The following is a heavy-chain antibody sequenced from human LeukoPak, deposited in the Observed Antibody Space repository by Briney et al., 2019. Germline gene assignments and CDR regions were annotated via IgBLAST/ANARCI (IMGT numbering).Heavy chain of an antibody. V-gene: IGHV4-59*08. D-gene: IGHD3-22*01. CDR2: VYYRGTT. Sequence: PSETLSLTCTVSGSSISSYYWSWVRQPPGKGLEWIGYVYYRGTTNYNPSLKSRVTISVDTSKNQFSLKLSSVTAADTAVYYCARSPDSSGYYYYFDYWGQGTLVTVSS. CDR1: GSSISSYY. J-gene: IGHJ4*02. CDR3: ARSPDSSGYYYYFDY.